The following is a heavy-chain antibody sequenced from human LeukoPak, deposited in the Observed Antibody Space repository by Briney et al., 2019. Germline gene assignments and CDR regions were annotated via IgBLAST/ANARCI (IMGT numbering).Heavy chain of an antibody. CDR3: ASGCSGYDYYFDC. J-gene: IGHJ4*02. CDR2: TYYKSKWYN. V-gene: IGHV6-1*01. Sequence: SQTLSLTCAISGDSVSSNSAVWNWITQSPSRGLEWLGRTYYKSKWYNDYAVSVKSRIIINPDTSKNQFSLHLNSVTPEDTAVYYCASGCSGYDYYFDCWGQGTLVTVSS. D-gene: IGHD5-12*01. CDR1: GDSVSSNSAV.